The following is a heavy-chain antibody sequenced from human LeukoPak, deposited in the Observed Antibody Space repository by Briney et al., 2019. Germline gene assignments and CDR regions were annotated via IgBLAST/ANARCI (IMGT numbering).Heavy chain of an antibody. V-gene: IGHV3-23*01. D-gene: IGHD2-2*01. CDR2: ISGSGGST. Sequence: PGGSLRLSCAASGFTFGSYGMSWVRQAPGKGLEWVSAISGSGGSTYYADSVKGRFTISRDNSKNTLYLQMNSLRAEDTAVYYCMGYCSSTSCYAQGFDYWGQGTLVTVSS. J-gene: IGHJ4*02. CDR1: GFTFGSYG. CDR3: MGYCSSTSCYAQGFDY.